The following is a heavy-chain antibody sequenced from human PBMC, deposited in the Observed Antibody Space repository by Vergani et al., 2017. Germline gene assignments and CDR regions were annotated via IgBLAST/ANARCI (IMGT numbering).Heavy chain of an antibody. CDR2: TSTDGST. J-gene: IGHJ6*03. CDR3: ARETVVTSWNGYRFHYMDV. D-gene: IGHD3-3*01. V-gene: IGHV4-61*02. Sequence: QVQLQESGPGLVKPSQTLSLTCSVSGGAVNSGSNFWTWIRQPAGKELEWIGRTSTDGSTNYNPSLKSRVTVSVDTSKTQISLRLTSVTAEDTAVYYCARETVVTSWNGYRFHYMDVWGKGTTVTVSS. CDR1: GGAVNSGSNF.